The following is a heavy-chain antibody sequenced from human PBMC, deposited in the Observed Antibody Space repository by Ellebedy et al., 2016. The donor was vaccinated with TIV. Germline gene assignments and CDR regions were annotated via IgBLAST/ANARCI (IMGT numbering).Heavy chain of an antibody. J-gene: IGHJ5*02. CDR1: GFNFGSYW. V-gene: IGHV3-7*01. CDR3: ARRASYGDYAVQVNPWFDP. CDR2: IRQEGDEI. Sequence: GGSLRLSCAASGFNFGSYWMTWVRQAPGKGLEWVAKIRQEGDEIYYVESVKGRFTISRDNAKNSLFPQMNSLRVEDTAVYYCARRASYGDYAVQVNPWFDPWGQGTLVTVSS. D-gene: IGHD4-17*01.